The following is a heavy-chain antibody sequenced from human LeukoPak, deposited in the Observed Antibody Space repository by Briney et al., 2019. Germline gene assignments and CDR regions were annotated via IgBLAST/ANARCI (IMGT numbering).Heavy chain of an antibody. Sequence: QPGGSLRLSCAASGFTFSSYDMHWVRHATGKGLEWVSAIGTAGDTYYPGSVKGRFTISRENAKNSLYLQMNSLRAGDTAVYYCARARAMGYFDYWGQGTLVTVSS. V-gene: IGHV3-13*01. J-gene: IGHJ4*02. CDR2: IGTAGDT. D-gene: IGHD2-2*01. CDR3: ARARAMGYFDY. CDR1: GFTFSSYD.